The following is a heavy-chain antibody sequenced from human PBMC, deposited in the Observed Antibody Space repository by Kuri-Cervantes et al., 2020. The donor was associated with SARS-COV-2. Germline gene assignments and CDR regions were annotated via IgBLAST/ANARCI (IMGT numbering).Heavy chain of an antibody. CDR3: GRVSWIQLWRRYSDS. CDR1: GGSISFYY. V-gene: IGHV4-4*07. D-gene: IGHD5-18*01. J-gene: IGHJ4*02. Sequence: SETLSLTCTVSGGSISFYYWSWIRQPAGKGLEWIGHLDASGSTSYNPSLMGRVTISLDTSKNQVSLRLTSATAADTAVYYCGRVSWIQLWRRYSDSWGQGTLVTVSS. CDR2: LDASGST.